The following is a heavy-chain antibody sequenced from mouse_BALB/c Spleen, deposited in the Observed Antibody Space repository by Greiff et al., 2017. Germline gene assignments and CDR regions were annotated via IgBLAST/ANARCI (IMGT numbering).Heavy chain of an antibody. J-gene: IGHJ4*01. CDR1: GYTFTSYW. CDR3: ARFNYYGSSYVSYAMDY. Sequence: VQVVESGAELARPGASVKLSCKASGYTFTSYWMQWVKQRPGQGLEWIGAIYPGDGDTRYTQKFKGKATLTADKSSSTAYMQLSSLASEDSAVYYCARFNYYGSSYVSYAMDYWGQGTSVTVSS. CDR2: IYPGDGDT. D-gene: IGHD1-1*01. V-gene: IGHV1-87*01.